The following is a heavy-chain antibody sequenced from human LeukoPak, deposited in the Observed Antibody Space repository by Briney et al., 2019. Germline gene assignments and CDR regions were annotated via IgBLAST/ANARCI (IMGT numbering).Heavy chain of an antibody. CDR1: GGSFSGYY. D-gene: IGHD3-9*01. CDR2: INHSGST. CDR3: ARDPPFDSLPAFDY. V-gene: IGHV4-34*01. Sequence: SETLSLTCAVYGGSFSGYYWSWIRQPPGKGLEWIGEINHSGSTNYNPSLKSRVTISVDTSKNQFSLKLSSVTAADTAVYYCARDPPFDSLPAFDYWGQGTLVTVSS. J-gene: IGHJ4*02.